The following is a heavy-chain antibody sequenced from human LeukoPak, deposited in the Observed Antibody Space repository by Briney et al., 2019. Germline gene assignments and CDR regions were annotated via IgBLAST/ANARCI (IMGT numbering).Heavy chain of an antibody. CDR2: IHYSGST. CDR1: GGSINSYY. D-gene: IGHD6-13*01. J-gene: IGHJ4*02. Sequence: KPSETLSLTCTVSGGSINSYYWSWIRQPPGRGLEWVGSIHYSGSTSYNPSLRSRVTISVDKSKNQFSLKLSSVTATDTAVYYCARRVHSSSWSSYFDYWGQETLVTVSS. CDR3: ARRVHSSSWSSYFDY. V-gene: IGHV4-59*01.